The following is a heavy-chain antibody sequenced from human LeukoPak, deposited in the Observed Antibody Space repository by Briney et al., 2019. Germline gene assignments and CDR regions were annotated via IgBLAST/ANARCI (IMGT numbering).Heavy chain of an antibody. J-gene: IGHJ4*02. CDR1: GFTFSSYA. CDR2: ISYDGSNK. Sequence: PGRSLRLSCAASGFTFSSYAMHWVRQAPGKGLEWVAVISYDGSNKYYADSVKGRFTISRDNSKNMLYLQMDSLRAEDTAVYYCARDPAEDSSGLSGYWGQGTLVTVSS. V-gene: IGHV3-30*04. CDR3: ARDPAEDSSGLSGY. D-gene: IGHD6-19*01.